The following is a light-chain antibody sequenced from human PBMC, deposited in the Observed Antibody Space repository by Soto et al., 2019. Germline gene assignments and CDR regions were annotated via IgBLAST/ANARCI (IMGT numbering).Light chain of an antibody. CDR2: DAS. CDR1: QSVSSY. V-gene: IGKV3-11*01. CDR3: QQRSNWPRT. Sequence: EIVLTQSPATLSLSPGERATFSCRASQSVSSYLAWYQQEPGQAPRLLIYDASNRATGIPARFSGSGSGTDFTLTISSLEPEDFAVYYCQQRSNWPRTFGPGTKVEIK. J-gene: IGKJ1*01.